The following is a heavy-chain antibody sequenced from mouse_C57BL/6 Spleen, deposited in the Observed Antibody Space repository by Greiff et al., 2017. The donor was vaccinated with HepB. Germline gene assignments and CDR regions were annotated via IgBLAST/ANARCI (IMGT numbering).Heavy chain of an antibody. V-gene: IGHV14-4*01. CDR3: TSSYYYGRSYWYFDV. D-gene: IGHD1-1*01. CDR2: IDPENGDT. Sequence: VQLQQSGAELVRPGASVKLSCTASGFNIKDDYMHWVKQRPEQGLEWIGWIDPENGDTEYASKFQGKATITADTSSNTAYLQLSSLTSEDTAVYYCTSSYYYGRSYWYFDVWGTGTTVTVSS. CDR1: GFNIKDDY. J-gene: IGHJ1*03.